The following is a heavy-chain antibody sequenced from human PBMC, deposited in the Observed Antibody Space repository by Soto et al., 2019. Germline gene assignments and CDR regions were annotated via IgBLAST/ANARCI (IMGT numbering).Heavy chain of an antibody. Sequence: SETLSLTCTVSGGSISSSSYYWGWIRQPPGKGLEWIGSIYYSGSTYYNPSLKSRVTISVDTSKNQFSLKLSSVTAADTAVYYCARLTVTNNWFDPWGQGTLVTVSS. V-gene: IGHV4-39*01. CDR2: IYYSGST. D-gene: IGHD4-17*01. CDR3: ARLTVTNNWFDP. J-gene: IGHJ5*02. CDR1: GGSISSSSYY.